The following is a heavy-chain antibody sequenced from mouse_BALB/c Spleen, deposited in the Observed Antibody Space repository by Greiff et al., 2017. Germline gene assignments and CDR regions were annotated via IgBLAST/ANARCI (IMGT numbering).Heavy chain of an antibody. J-gene: IGHJ3*01. Sequence: EVKLQESGPGLVKPSQSLSLTCSVTGYSITSGYYWNWIRQFPGNKLEWMGYISYDGSNNYNPSLKNRISITRDTSKNQFFLKLNSVTTEDTATYYCAREGKLGPFAYWGQGTLVTVSA. CDR2: ISYDGSN. D-gene: IGHD4-1*01. V-gene: IGHV3-6*02. CDR3: AREGKLGPFAY. CDR1: GYSITSGYY.